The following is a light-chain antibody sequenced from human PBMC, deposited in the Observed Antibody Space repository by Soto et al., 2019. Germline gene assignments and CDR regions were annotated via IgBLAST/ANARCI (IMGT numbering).Light chain of an antibody. Sequence: EIMMTQSPPTLSGSLGERATLSCKASQNVASDLAWYQQKPGQAPRLLIYAASTRATGVPARFSGSGSGTEFTLTISSLQAEDFATYYCLQDHDYQWTFGQGTKLEIK. CDR2: AAS. J-gene: IGKJ2*02. CDR1: QNVASD. CDR3: LQDHDYQWT. V-gene: IGKV3-15*01.